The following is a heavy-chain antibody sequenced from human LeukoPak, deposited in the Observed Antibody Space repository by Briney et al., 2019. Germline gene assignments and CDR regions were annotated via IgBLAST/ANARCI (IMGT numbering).Heavy chain of an antibody. V-gene: IGHV1-2*02. J-gene: IGHJ5*02. CDR1: GYTFAVYY. CDR2: INPNSGGT. D-gene: IGHD6-13*01. CDR3: ARGFYSRWDQHWFDP. Sequence: GGPVKVYCKASGYTFAVYYMHWVRQAPGQGLEWMGWINPNSGGTNYAQKFQGRVTMTRDTSISTAYMELSRLRSDDTAVYYCARGFYSRWDQHWFDPWGQGILVTVSS.